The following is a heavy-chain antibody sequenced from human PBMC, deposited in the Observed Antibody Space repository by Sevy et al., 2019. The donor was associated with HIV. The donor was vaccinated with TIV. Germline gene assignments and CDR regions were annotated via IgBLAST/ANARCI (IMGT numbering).Heavy chain of an antibody. CDR2: IYYSGST. CDR3: ARDPRDPLWGDY. D-gene: IGHD1-26*01. CDR1: GGSISSYY. V-gene: IGHV4-59*01. Sequence: SETLSLTCTVSGGSISSYYWNWIRQPPGKGLEWIGYIYYSGSTNYNPSLKSRVTISVDTSKNQFSLKLSSVTAADTAVYYCARDPRDPLWGDYWGQGTLVTVSS. J-gene: IGHJ4*02.